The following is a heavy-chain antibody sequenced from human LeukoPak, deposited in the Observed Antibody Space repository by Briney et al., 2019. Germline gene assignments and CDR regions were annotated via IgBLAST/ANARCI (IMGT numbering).Heavy chain of an antibody. J-gene: IGHJ3*02. D-gene: IGHD1-26*01. V-gene: IGHV1-2*06. CDR2: INPNSGGT. Sequence: ASVKVSCKASGYTFTGYYMHWVRQAPGQGLEWMGRINPNSGGTNYAQKFQGRVTMTRDTSISTAYTELGRLRSDDTAVYYCARAGSYLPAPGSEAFDIWGQGTMVTVSS. CDR3: ARAGSYLPAPGSEAFDI. CDR1: GYTFTGYY.